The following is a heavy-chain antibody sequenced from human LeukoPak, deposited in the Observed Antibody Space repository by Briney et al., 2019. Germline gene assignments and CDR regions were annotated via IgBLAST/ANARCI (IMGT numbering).Heavy chain of an antibody. J-gene: IGHJ4*02. CDR3: XKDLNHDSSG. V-gene: IGHV3-7*01. CDR2: XKTDGSAK. CDR1: GFRFSDYW. D-gene: IGHD3-22*01. Sequence: GGSLRLSCAASGFRFSDYWMTXXXXAPGXGXECVXNXKTDGSAKYYPXSVXGRFXVXXXXAKNSLYLRMNNMRVEDTAIYYCXKDLNHDSSGWGQGTLVTVSS.